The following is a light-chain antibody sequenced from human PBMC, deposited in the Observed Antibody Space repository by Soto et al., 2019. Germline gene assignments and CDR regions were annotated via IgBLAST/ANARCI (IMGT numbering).Light chain of an antibody. Sequence: EIVMTQSPATLSVSPGEGATLSCRASQSVSHNLAWYQQKPGQAPRLLIYGASTRATGIPTRFSGSGSGTEFTLTISSLQSEDFATYYCQEYNSYSGTFGQGTKVEIK. J-gene: IGKJ1*01. CDR1: QSVSHN. V-gene: IGKV3-15*01. CDR2: GAS. CDR3: QEYNSYSGT.